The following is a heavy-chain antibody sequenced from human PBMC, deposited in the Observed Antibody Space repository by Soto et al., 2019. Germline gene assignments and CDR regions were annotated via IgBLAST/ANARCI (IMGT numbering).Heavy chain of an antibody. D-gene: IGHD3-9*01. CDR1: GFTFSNYW. V-gene: IGHV3-74*01. CDR2: INPDGSYT. Sequence: EVQVVESGGGLVQPGGSLRLSCAASGFTFSNYWIHWVRQAPGKGLVWVSRINPDGSYTSYADSVKGRFTISRDNARSTLYLQMKSLRAEDTAVYYCASVMTGPKDYWGQGTLVTVSS. CDR3: ASVMTGPKDY. J-gene: IGHJ4*02.